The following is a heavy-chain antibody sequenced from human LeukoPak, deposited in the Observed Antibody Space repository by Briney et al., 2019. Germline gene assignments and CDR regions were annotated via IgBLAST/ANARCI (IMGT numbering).Heavy chain of an antibody. Sequence: SETLSLTCTVSGGSISSGDYYWSWIRQPPGKGLESIGYIYYSGSTYYNPSLKSRVTISVDTSKNQFSLKLSSVTAADTAVYYCAREIVVVPAASPAYYYGMDVWGQGTTVTVSS. CDR3: AREIVVVPAASPAYYYGMDV. V-gene: IGHV4-30-4*01. CDR1: GGSISSGDYY. J-gene: IGHJ6*02. D-gene: IGHD2-2*01. CDR2: IYYSGST.